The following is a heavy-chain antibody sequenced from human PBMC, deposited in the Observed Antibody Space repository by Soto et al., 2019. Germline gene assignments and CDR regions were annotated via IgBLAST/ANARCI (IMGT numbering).Heavy chain of an antibody. D-gene: IGHD6-13*01. CDR1: GFTFSSYG. J-gene: IGHJ6*02. Sequence: QVQLVESGGGVVQPGRSLRLSCAASGFTFSSYGMHWVRQAPGKGLEWVAVISYDGSNKYYADSVKGRFTISRDNSKNTLYLQMNSLRAEDTAVYYCAKDLVGWTQQLVRTQYYYYGMDVWGQGTTVTVSS. CDR2: ISYDGSNK. CDR3: AKDLVGWTQQLVRTQYYYYGMDV. V-gene: IGHV3-30*18.